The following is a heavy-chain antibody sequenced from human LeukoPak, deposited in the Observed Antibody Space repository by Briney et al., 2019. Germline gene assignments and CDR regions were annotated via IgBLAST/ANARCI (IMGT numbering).Heavy chain of an antibody. D-gene: IGHD5-12*01. Sequence: SVKVSCKASGGTFSSYAISWLRQAPEQGLEWMGGIIPIFGTANYAQKFQGRVTITTDESTSTAYMELSSLRSEDTAVYYCARVRRGYSGYDSGDYFDYWGQGTLVTVSS. J-gene: IGHJ4*02. CDR2: IIPIFGTA. V-gene: IGHV1-69*05. CDR1: GGTFSSYA. CDR3: ARVRRGYSGYDSGDYFDY.